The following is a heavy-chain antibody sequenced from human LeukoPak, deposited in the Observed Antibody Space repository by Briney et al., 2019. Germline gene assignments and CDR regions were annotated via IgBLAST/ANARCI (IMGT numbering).Heavy chain of an antibody. CDR2: ISSSSSYI. V-gene: IGHV3-21*01. J-gene: IGHJ4*02. CDR1: GFTFSSYS. D-gene: IGHD3-10*01. CDR3: AKDGSHYSDSYYRPFEY. Sequence: KPGGSLRLSCAASGFTFSSYSMNWVRQAPGKGLEWVSSISSSSSYIYYADSVKGRFTISRDNSKDTLYLQMNSLRAEDTAFYYCAKDGSHYSDSYYRPFEYWGQGTLVTVSS.